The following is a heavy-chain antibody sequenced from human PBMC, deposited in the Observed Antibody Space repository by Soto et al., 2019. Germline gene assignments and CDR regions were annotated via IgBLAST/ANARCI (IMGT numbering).Heavy chain of an antibody. CDR3: ARSIVVVTALDY. CDR2: IIPIFGTA. V-gene: IGHV1-69*05. D-gene: IGHD2-21*02. J-gene: IGHJ4*02. Sequence: VKVSCKASGGTFGSYAISWVRQAPGQGLEWMGGIIPIFGTANYAQKFQGRVTITRDTSASTAYMELSSLRSEDTAVYYCARSIVVVTALDYWGQGTLVTVSS. CDR1: GGTFGSYA.